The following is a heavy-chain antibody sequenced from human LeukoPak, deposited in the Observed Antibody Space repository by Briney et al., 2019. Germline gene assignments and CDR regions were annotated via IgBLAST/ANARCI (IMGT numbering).Heavy chain of an antibody. CDR3: ATGTSGSYYVGIVRPIDY. V-gene: IGHV1-24*01. Sequence: ASVKVSCKVSGYTLTELPIHWVRQAPGKGLEWMGGFDPDDGETVYAQMFQGRVTMTEDTSSDTASMGLSSLRSEDTAVYYCATGTSGSYYVGIVRPIDYWGQGTLVTVSS. D-gene: IGHD1-26*01. J-gene: IGHJ4*02. CDR2: FDPDDGET. CDR1: GYTLTELP.